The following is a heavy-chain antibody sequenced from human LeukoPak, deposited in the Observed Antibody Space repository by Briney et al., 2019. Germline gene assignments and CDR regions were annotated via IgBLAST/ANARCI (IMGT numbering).Heavy chain of an antibody. J-gene: IGHJ5*02. CDR3: ARSPPVAGFDP. V-gene: IGHV4-34*01. D-gene: IGHD6-19*01. CDR1: GGSFSGYY. Sequence: PSETLSLTCAVYGGSFSGYYWSWIRQPPGKGLEWIGEINHSGSTNYNPSLKSRVTISVDTSKNQFSLKLSSVTAADTAVYYCARSPPVAGFDPWGQGTLVTVSS. CDR2: INHSGST.